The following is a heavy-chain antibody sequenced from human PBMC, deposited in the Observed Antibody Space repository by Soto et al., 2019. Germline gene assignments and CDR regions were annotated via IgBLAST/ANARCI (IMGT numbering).Heavy chain of an antibody. CDR1: GFSFSDYY. CDR3: ARVADLIDY. Sequence: GGSLRLSCAASGFSFSDYYMSWIRQAPGKGLEWVSYINYGGSAIYYADSVKGRFTISRDNAKNSLYLQMNSLRAEDTAVYYCARVADLIDYWGQGTLVTVSS. V-gene: IGHV3-11*01. J-gene: IGHJ4*02. CDR2: INYGGSAI.